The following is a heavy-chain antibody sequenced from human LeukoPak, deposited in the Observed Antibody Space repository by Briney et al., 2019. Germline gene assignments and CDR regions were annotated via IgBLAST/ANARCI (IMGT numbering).Heavy chain of an antibody. J-gene: IGHJ6*03. CDR2: FSGSGGPT. D-gene: IGHD2-8*01. CDR3: ANGNRCTSPNCLGYYYFYMDV. Sequence: PGGSLRLSCPASGFTFSSYAMNWVRQAPGRGLEWASGFSGSGGPTYYADSVKGRFTISRDNSKNTLYLQMNSLRAEDTAVYYCANGNRCTSPNCLGYYYFYMDVWGKGTTVTVSS. CDR1: GFTFSSYA. V-gene: IGHV3-23*01.